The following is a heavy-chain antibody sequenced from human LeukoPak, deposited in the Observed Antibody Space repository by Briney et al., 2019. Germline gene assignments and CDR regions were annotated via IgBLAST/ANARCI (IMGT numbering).Heavy chain of an antibody. D-gene: IGHD3-22*01. CDR1: GGSFSGYY. J-gene: IGHJ6*02. Sequence: PSETLSLTCAVYGGSFSGYYWSWIRQPPGKGLEWIGEINHSGSTNYNPSLKSRVTISVDTSKNQFSLKLSSVTAADTAVYYCAREAGYYDSSGYYYLSRYYYYGMDVWGQGTTVTVSS. CDR2: INHSGST. V-gene: IGHV4-34*01. CDR3: AREAGYYDSSGYYYLSRYYYYGMDV.